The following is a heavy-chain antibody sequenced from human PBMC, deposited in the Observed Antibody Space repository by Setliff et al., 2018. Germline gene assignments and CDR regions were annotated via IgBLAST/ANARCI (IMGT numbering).Heavy chain of an antibody. J-gene: IGHJ1*01. CDR1: GASVRSHY. V-gene: IGHV4-59*02. CDR3: VREGYSEYFQD. D-gene: IGHD1-1*01. CDR2: IFYIGDT. Sequence: SETLSLTCTVSGASVRSHYWSWIRQPPGKGLEWIGFIFYIGDTKSNPSLKSRVTMSVDTSKNQLSLTLSSVTAADTAVYYCVREGYSEYFQDWGRGTLVTVSS.